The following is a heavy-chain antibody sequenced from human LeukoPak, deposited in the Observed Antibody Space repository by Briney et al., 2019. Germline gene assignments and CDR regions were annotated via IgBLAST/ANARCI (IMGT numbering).Heavy chain of an antibody. D-gene: IGHD5-12*01. CDR2: INPIFGIA. V-gene: IGHV1-69*04. J-gene: IGHJ4*02. Sequence: SVKVSCKASGGTFSSYAISWVRQAPGQGLEWMGRINPIFGIANYAQKFQGRVTITADKSTSTAYMELSSLRSEDTAVYYCASRYSGYDGEVDYWGQGTLVTVSS. CDR3: ASRYSGYDGEVDY. CDR1: GGTFSSYA.